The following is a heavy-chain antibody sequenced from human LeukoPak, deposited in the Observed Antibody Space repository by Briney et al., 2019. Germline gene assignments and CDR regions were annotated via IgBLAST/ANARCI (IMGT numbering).Heavy chain of an antibody. V-gene: IGHV3-48*04. CDR3: ARAGVRGTGGLDY. CDR2: ISSSSSTI. J-gene: IGHJ4*02. D-gene: IGHD3-10*01. Sequence: GGSLRLSCAASGFTFSSYGMHWVRQAPGKGLEWVSYISSSSSTIYYADSVKGRFTISRDNAKNSLYLQMNSLRAEDTAVYYCARAGVRGTGGLDYWGQGTLVTVSS. CDR1: GFTFSSYG.